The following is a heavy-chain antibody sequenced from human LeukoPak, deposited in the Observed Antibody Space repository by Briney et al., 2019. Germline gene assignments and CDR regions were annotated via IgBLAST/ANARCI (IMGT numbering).Heavy chain of an antibody. J-gene: IGHJ5*02. Sequence: GASVKVSCKASGYTFTGYYMHWVRQAPGQGLEWMGWINPNSGGTNYAQKFQGRVTMTRDTSISIAYMELSRLRSDDTAVYYCARSASAVAGTGWFDPWGQGTLVTVSS. CDR1: GYTFTGYY. CDR2: INPNSGGT. V-gene: IGHV1-2*02. CDR3: ARSASAVAGTGWFDP. D-gene: IGHD6-19*01.